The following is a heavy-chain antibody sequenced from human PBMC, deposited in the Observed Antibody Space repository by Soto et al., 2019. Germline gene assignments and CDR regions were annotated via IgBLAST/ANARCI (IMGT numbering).Heavy chain of an antibody. Sequence: SETLSLTCTVSGASINSYYWSWIRQPPGKGLEWIGNIHYNGNTKYSPSLKSRVTMSVDTSKNRFSLKLISVTTADTAVYFCAREGNLGRWIQPLDSWGQGTLVTVSS. V-gene: IGHV4-59*01. CDR3: AREGNLGRWIQPLDS. CDR1: GASINSYY. J-gene: IGHJ4*02. CDR2: IHYNGNT. D-gene: IGHD2-2*03.